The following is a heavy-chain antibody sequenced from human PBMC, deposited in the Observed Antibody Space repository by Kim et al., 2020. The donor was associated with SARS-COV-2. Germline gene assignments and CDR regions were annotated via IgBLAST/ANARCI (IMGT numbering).Heavy chain of an antibody. V-gene: IGHV4-31*02. D-gene: IGHD4-17*01. Sequence: LKSRVTISVDTSKNQFSLKLSSVTAADTAVYYCARVRRHDYGEPAGGMDVWGQGTTVTVSS. CDR3: ARVRRHDYGEPAGGMDV. J-gene: IGHJ6*02.